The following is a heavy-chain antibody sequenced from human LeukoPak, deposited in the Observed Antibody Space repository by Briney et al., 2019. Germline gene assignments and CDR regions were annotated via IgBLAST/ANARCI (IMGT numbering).Heavy chain of an antibody. D-gene: IGHD2-15*01. CDR2: INPNSGGT. Sequence: ASVKVSCKASGYTFTGYYMHWVRQAPGQGLEWMGWINPNSGGTNYARKFQGRVTMTRDTSISTAYMELSRLRSDDTAVYYCARVQGGFPYYYYYMDVWGKGTTVTISS. J-gene: IGHJ6*03. CDR1: GYTFTGYY. V-gene: IGHV1-2*02. CDR3: ARVQGGFPYYYYYMDV.